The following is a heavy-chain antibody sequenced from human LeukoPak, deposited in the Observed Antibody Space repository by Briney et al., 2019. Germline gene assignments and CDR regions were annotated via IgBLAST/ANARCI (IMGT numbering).Heavy chain of an antibody. V-gene: IGHV4-39*07. CDR2: IYYSGST. CDR3: ARSAGELSHYYYYYYMDV. CDR1: GGSISSSSYY. J-gene: IGHJ6*03. Sequence: PSETLSLTCTVSGGSISSSSYYWGWIRQPPGKGLEWIGSIYYSGSTYYNPSLKSRVTISVDTSKNQFSLKLSSVTAADTAVYYCARSAGELSHYYYYYYMDVWGKGTTVTVSS. D-gene: IGHD3-10*01.